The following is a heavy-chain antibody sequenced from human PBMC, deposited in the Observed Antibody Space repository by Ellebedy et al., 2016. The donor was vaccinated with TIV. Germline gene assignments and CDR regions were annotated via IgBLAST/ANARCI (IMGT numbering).Heavy chain of an antibody. V-gene: IGHV3-30-3*01. CDR1: GFTFSSYA. CDR2: ISYDGSNK. J-gene: IGHJ6*02. Sequence: GESLKISCAASGFTFSSYAMHWVRQAPGKGLEWVAVISYDGSNKYYADSVKGRFTISRDNSKNTLYLQMNSLRAEDTAVYYCARIPNDYGDPYSGEYYYYGMDVWGQGTTVTVSS. D-gene: IGHD4-17*01. CDR3: ARIPNDYGDPYSGEYYYYGMDV.